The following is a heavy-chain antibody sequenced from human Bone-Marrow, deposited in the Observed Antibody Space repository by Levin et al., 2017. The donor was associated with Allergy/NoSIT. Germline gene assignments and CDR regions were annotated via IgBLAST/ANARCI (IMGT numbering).Heavy chain of an antibody. Sequence: GESLKSSCAASGFPFSAYGMHWIRQGPGKGLEWVACIYFDGSKTYYAESVEGRFTSSRDNSKKTVYLQMDSLSVDDTAMYYCARDRSGNYFYFWGQGTQVTVSS. V-gene: IGHV3-33*01. CDR3: ARDRSGNYFYF. CDR2: IYFDGSKT. J-gene: IGHJ4*02. CDR1: GFPFSAYG. D-gene: IGHD2/OR15-2a*01.